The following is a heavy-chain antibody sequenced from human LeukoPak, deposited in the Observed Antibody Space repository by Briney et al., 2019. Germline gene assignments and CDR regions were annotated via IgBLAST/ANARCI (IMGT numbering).Heavy chain of an antibody. CDR3: ARVGYSYAFDV. J-gene: IGHJ3*01. V-gene: IGHV3-66*01. Sequence: GGSLRLSCAASGFTVSTNYMTWVRQAPGKGLEWVSVIYSGGSTYYADSVKGRFTISRDNSKNTLYLQMNSLRAEDTAVYYCARVGYSYAFDVWGQGTMVTVSS. D-gene: IGHD1-1*01. CDR1: GFTVSTNY. CDR2: IYSGGST.